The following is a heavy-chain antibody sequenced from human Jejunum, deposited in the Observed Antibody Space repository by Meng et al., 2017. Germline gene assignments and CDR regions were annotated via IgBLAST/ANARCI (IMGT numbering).Heavy chain of an antibody. J-gene: IGHJ4*02. CDR1: WGSLTSSNW. V-gene: IGHV4-4*02. D-gene: IGHD6-13*01. Sequence: QVQLAESGAGLVKASGTLALTRTASWGSLTSSNWWSWVRQHPGKGLEWIGEIFHSGSTNYNPPLKSRVTISVDKSKNQFSLKVTSVTDADTATYYCARFDISTAGRGDYWGQGILVTVSS. CDR2: IFHSGST. CDR3: ARFDISTAGRGDY.